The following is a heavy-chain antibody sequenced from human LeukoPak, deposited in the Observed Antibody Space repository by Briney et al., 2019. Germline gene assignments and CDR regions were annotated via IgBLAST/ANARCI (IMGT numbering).Heavy chain of an antibody. CDR2: ISGSGGST. CDR3: AKETVAEAEHVY. CDR1: GFTFSSYA. J-gene: IGHJ4*02. V-gene: IGHV3-23*01. D-gene: IGHD6-19*01. Sequence: GGSLRLSCTASGFTFSSYAMNWVRQAPGKGLEWVSAISGSGGSTYYADSVKGRFTISRDNSKNMLYLQMNSLGAEDTAMYYCAKETVAEAEHVYWGQGTLITVSS.